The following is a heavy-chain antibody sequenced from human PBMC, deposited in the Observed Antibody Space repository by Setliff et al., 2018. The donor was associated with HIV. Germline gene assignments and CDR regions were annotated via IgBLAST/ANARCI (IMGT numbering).Heavy chain of an antibody. J-gene: IGHJ6*03. Sequence: PGGSLRLSCAASGFTFSSYGMHWVRQAPGKGLEWVAVIWYDGSNKYYADSVKGRFTVSRDNAKNSLYLQMSSLRAEDTAVYYCARLSGGRFYYYMDVWGKGTTVTVSS. CDR1: GFTFSSYG. CDR2: IWYDGSNK. CDR3: ARLSGGRFYYYMDV. D-gene: IGHD7-27*01. V-gene: IGHV3-33*01.